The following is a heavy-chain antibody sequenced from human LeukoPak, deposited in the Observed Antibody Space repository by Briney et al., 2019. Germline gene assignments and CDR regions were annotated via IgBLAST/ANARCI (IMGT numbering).Heavy chain of an antibody. CDR1: GFTFSSYW. D-gene: IGHD6-13*01. CDR3: AIVSYSSSWYFYYGMDV. CDR2: INSDGRST. Sequence: GRSLRLSCAASGFTFSSYWMHWVRQAPGKGLVWVSRINSDGRSTSYADSVKGRLPIPRDNAKNTLYLQMNSLRAEDTAVYYCAIVSYSSSWYFYYGMDVWGQGTTVTVSS. J-gene: IGHJ6*02. V-gene: IGHV3-74*01.